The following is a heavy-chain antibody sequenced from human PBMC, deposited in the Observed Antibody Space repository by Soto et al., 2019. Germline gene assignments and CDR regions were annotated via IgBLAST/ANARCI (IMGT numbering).Heavy chain of an antibody. J-gene: IGHJ3*02. CDR3: AHPRGYGVFDAYDI. D-gene: IGHD4-17*01. Sequence: GGSLRLSCEASGFTFSTYAMSWVRQAPGKGLEWVSAISRDGYDIYYADSVKGRFTISRDNSKHMLFLQMNSLRTEDTAVYYCAHPRGYGVFDAYDIWGQVAMVTVSS. CDR1: GFTFSTYA. V-gene: IGHV3-23*01. CDR2: ISRDGYDI.